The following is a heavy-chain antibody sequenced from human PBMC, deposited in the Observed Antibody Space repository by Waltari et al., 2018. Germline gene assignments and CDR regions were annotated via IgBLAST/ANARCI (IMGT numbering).Heavy chain of an antibody. CDR3: VRDLGGSGNSWFDA. D-gene: IGHD3-10*01. Sequence: QVQLQESGPGLARPSETLSLTCDVSSYSISSGYFWGWIRPPPGKVLQWIGSISHSGSTYYNPSLKSRITLSVDTSKKQFALKVTSVTAADTATYYCVRDLGGSGNSWFDAWGQGSLVIVSS. CDR1: SYSISSGYF. CDR2: ISHSGST. V-gene: IGHV4-38-2*02. J-gene: IGHJ5*02.